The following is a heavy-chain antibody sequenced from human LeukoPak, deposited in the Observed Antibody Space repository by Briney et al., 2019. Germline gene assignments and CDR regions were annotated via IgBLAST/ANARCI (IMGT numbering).Heavy chain of an antibody. CDR3: ARAGLPAAASQDY. Sequence: ASVKVSCKASGYTFTGYYIHWVRQAPGQGLEWMGWINPNSGVTNYAQKFQGRVTMTRDTSISTAYMELSRLTSDDTAVYYCARAGLPAAASQDYWGQGTLVTVSS. CDR1: GYTFTGYY. D-gene: IGHD6-13*01. CDR2: INPNSGVT. J-gene: IGHJ4*02. V-gene: IGHV1-2*02.